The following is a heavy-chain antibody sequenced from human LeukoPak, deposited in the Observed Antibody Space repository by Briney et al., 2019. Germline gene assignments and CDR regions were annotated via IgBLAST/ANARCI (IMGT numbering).Heavy chain of an antibody. Sequence: PGGSLRLSCAASGFTFNGYAMSWVRQVPGKGLEWVSTISGSGGTTYYADSLKGRFTISRDNSKNMLFLRMNSLRDEDTAIYYRAKEDGGSGWYEPVEYWGQGTLVTVSS. CDR1: GFTFNGYA. CDR3: AKEDGGSGWYEPVEY. D-gene: IGHD6-19*01. V-gene: IGHV3-23*01. CDR2: ISGSGGTT. J-gene: IGHJ4*02.